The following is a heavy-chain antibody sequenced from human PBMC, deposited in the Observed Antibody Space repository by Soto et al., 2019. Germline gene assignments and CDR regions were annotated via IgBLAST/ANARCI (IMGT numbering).Heavy chain of an antibody. CDR1: GFTFSSYS. CDR3: ASEKVEQLWFVNLPYYYYGMDV. Sequence: GGSLRLSCADSGFTFSSYSMNWVRQAPGKGLEWVSSISSSSSYIYYADSVKGRFTISRDNAKNSLYLQMNSLRAEDTDVYYCASEKVEQLWFVNLPYYYYGMDVWGQGTTVTVSS. D-gene: IGHD5-18*01. CDR2: ISSSSSYI. J-gene: IGHJ6*02. V-gene: IGHV3-21*01.